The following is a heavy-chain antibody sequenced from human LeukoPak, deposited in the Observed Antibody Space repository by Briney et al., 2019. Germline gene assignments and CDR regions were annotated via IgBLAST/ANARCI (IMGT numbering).Heavy chain of an antibody. Sequence: ASVKVSCTASGYTFTGYYMHWVRQAPGQGLEWMGWINPNSGGTNYAQKFQGRVTMTRDTSISTAYMELSRLRSDDTAVYYCASVYDSSGYYLFDYWGQGTLVTVSS. V-gene: IGHV1-2*02. J-gene: IGHJ4*02. CDR1: GYTFTGYY. D-gene: IGHD3-22*01. CDR3: ASVYDSSGYYLFDY. CDR2: INPNSGGT.